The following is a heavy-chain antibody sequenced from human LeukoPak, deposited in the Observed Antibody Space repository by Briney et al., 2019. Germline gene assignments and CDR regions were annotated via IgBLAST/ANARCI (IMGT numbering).Heavy chain of an antibody. Sequence: GGSLRLSCAASGFTFSSYAMSWVRQAPGKGLEWVSAISGSGGSTYYADSVKGRFTISRDNAKNSLYLQMNSLRAEGTAVYYCARESSISAFDIWGQGTMVTVSS. V-gene: IGHV3-23*01. CDR3: ARESSISAFDI. CDR2: ISGSGGST. J-gene: IGHJ3*02. CDR1: GFTFSSYA.